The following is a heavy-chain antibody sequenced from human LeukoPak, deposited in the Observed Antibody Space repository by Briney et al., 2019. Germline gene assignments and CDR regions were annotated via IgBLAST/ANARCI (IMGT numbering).Heavy chain of an antibody. Sequence: GGSLRLSCAASGFTFTTYEMSWVRQAPGKGLEWVSYISNSGSTTCYADSVKGRFTISRDNAQNSLYLQMNSLRAEDTAVYFCAKQTVNYDLLTGYFDCWGQGALVTVSS. CDR2: ISNSGSTT. D-gene: IGHD3-9*01. CDR1: GFTFTTYE. V-gene: IGHV3-48*03. J-gene: IGHJ4*02. CDR3: AKQTVNYDLLTGYFDC.